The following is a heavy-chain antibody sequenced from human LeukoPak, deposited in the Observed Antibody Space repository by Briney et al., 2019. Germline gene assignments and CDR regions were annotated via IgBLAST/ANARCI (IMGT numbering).Heavy chain of an antibody. CDR2: ITSSSGTM. CDR1: GFTFSNYG. Sequence: GGSLGLSCAASGFTFSNYGMNWVRQAPGKGLEWVSHITSSSGTMYYADSVEGRFTISRDNAKNSLYLQMNSLRDEDTAVYYCAKEGSDAFDIWGQGTMVTVSS. V-gene: IGHV3-48*02. J-gene: IGHJ3*02. CDR3: AKEGSDAFDI.